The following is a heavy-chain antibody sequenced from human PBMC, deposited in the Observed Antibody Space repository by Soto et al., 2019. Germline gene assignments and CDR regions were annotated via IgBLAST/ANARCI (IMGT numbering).Heavy chain of an antibody. J-gene: IGHJ5*02. D-gene: IGHD2-21*02. CDR1: GYSFTSYW. CDR2: IYPGDSDT. Sequence: HGESLKISCKGSGYSFTSYWIGWVRQMPGKGLEWMGIIYPGDSDTRYSPSFQGQVTISADKSISTAYLQWSSLKASDTAMYYCARTVVVTATIGNWFDPWGQGTLVTVS. CDR3: ARTVVVTATIGNWFDP. V-gene: IGHV5-51*01.